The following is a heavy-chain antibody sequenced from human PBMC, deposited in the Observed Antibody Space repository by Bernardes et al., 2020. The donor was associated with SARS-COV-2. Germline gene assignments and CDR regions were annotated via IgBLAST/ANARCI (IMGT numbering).Heavy chain of an antibody. J-gene: IGHJ5*02. V-gene: IGHV1-69*01. Sequence: FQGRVTITADQSTRTAYMELSGLRSEDTAVYYCARDPGYSHGGWFDPWGQGTLVTVSS. CDR3: ARDPGYSHGGWFDP. D-gene: IGHD5-18*01.